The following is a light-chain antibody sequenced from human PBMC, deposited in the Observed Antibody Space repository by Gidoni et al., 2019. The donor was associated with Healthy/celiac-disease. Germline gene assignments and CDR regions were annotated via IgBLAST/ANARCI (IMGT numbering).Light chain of an antibody. CDR3: QQRSNWPIT. Sequence: EIVLTQSPATLSLSPGERATLSCRASQSVSSDLAWYQQKPGQAPRLLIYDASNRATGIPARFSGSGSGTDVTRTISSLEPEDFAVYDCQQRSNWPITWGQGTRLEIK. CDR1: QSVSSD. V-gene: IGKV3-11*01. J-gene: IGKJ5*01. CDR2: DAS.